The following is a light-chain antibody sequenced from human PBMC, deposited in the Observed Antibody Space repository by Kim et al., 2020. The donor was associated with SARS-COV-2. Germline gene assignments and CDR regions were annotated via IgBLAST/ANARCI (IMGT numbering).Light chain of an antibody. V-gene: IGKV3-15*01. CDR3: QQYNNWPLT. Sequence: EIGMTQSPATLSVSPGERATLSCRASQSVSSYLAWYQQKPGQAPGLLIYGASTRATGVPARISGSGSGTEFTLTISSLQSEDFAVYYCQQYNNWPLTFGGGTKVDIK. CDR1: QSVSSY. J-gene: IGKJ4*01. CDR2: GAS.